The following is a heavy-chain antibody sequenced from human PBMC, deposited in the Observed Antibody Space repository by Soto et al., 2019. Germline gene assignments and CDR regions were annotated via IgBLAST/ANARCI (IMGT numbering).Heavy chain of an antibody. J-gene: IGHJ6*02. CDR2: IYYSGST. CDR3: ARGYCSSTSCVDV. CDR1: GGSISSGDYY. V-gene: IGHV4-61*08. D-gene: IGHD2-2*01. Sequence: SETLSLTCTVSGGSISSGDYYWSWIRQPPGKGLEWIGYIYYSGSTNYNPSLKSRVTISVDTSKNQFSLKLSSVTAADTAMYYCARGYCSSTSCVDVWGQGTTVTVSS.